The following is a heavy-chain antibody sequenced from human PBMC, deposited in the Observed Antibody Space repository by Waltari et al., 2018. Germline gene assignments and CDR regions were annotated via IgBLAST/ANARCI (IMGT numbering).Heavy chain of an antibody. V-gene: IGHV4-34*01. D-gene: IGHD2-2*01. CDR2: IHHSGST. Sequence: QVQLQQWGAGLLKPSETLSLTCAVYGGSFSGYHWSWTRQPPGKGLEWIVEIHHSGSTFYNPSLKSRVTISVDTSKNQFSLKLSSVTAADTAMYYCPISSTSTRDAFDMWGQGTMVTVSP. CDR1: GGSFSGYH. CDR3: PISSTSTRDAFDM. J-gene: IGHJ3*02.